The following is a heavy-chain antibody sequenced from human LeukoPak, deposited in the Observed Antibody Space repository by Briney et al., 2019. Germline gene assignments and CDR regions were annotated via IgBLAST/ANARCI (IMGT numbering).Heavy chain of an antibody. CDR2: INPNSGGT. CDR3: AREGSREVYAKWAPHSYYYYYYMDV. Sequence: ASVKVSCKAAGYTFTGYYMFWVRQAPGQGLEWMGRINPNSGGTNYAQKFQGRVTMTRDTSISTAYMELSRLRSDDTAVYYCAREGSREVYAKWAPHSYYYYYYMDVWGKGTTVTVSS. D-gene: IGHD2-8*01. CDR1: GYTFTGYY. J-gene: IGHJ6*03. V-gene: IGHV1-2*06.